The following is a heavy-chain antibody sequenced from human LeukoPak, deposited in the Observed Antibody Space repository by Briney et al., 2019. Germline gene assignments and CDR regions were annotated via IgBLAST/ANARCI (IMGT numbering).Heavy chain of an antibody. CDR1: GFTFSSYW. V-gene: IGHV3-7*04. CDR2: IKEDGSEK. J-gene: IGHJ6*02. CDR3: ARDPGRGMDV. Sequence: GGSLRLSCAAPGFTFSSYWMSWVRQAPGKGLEWVANIKEDGSEKYYVDSVKGRFTISRDNAKNSLYLQMNSLRAEDTAVYYCARDPGRGMDVWGQGTTVTVSS.